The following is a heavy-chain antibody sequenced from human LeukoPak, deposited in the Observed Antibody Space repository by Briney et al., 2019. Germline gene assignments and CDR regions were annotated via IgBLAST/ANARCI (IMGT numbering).Heavy chain of an antibody. V-gene: IGHV1-2*02. Sequence: ASVKVSCKASGYTFTGYYMHWVRQAPGQGLEWMGWINPNSGGTNYAQKFQGRVTMTRDTSISTAYMELSRLRSDDTAVYYCARDVGYCTNGVCKTYYYGMDVWGQGTTVTVSS. CDR3: ARDVGYCTNGVCKTYYYGMDV. J-gene: IGHJ6*02. D-gene: IGHD2-8*01. CDR2: INPNSGGT. CDR1: GYTFTGYY.